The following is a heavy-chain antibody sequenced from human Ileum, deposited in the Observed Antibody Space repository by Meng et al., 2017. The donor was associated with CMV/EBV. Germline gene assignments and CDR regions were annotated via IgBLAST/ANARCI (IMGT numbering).Heavy chain of an antibody. CDR2: IYSGGRT. Sequence: SGFTVRINYMSWVRQAPGKGLEWVSIIYSGGRTYYADSVKGRFTISRDNSKNTLYLQMNSLRAEDTAVYYCARVNSGSYYPLYYFDYWGQGTLVTVSS. CDR3: ARVNSGSYYPLYYFDY. CDR1: GFTVRINY. D-gene: IGHD1-26*01. V-gene: IGHV3-53*01. J-gene: IGHJ4*02.